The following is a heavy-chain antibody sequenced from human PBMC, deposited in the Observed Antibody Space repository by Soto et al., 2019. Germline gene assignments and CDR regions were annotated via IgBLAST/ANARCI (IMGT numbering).Heavy chain of an antibody. D-gene: IGHD3-22*01. CDR1: GFTFSSYA. Sequence: PGGSLRLSCAASGFTFSSYAMSWVRQAPGKGLEWVSAISGSGGSTYYADSVKGRFTISRDNSKNTLYLQMNSLRAEDTAVYYCAKIITMIVVVSELGYFDYWGQGTLVTVSS. V-gene: IGHV3-23*01. CDR3: AKIITMIVVVSELGYFDY. CDR2: ISGSGGST. J-gene: IGHJ4*02.